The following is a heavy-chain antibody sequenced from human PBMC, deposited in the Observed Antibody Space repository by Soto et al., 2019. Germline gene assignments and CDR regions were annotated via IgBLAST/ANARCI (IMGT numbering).Heavy chain of an antibody. CDR3: AKACPTGNTCFYSDY. J-gene: IGHJ4*02. V-gene: IGHV3-30*18. CDR2: ISSDGSNK. Sequence: QVHLVESGGGVVQPGKSLRLSCAASGFTFSSNGMHWVRQAPGKGLEWVAVISSDGSNKYYANSMKGRFTISRDNSKNTLYLQMNSLRPEDTAVYYCAKACPTGNTCFYSDYWGQGTLVTVSS. CDR1: GFTFSSNG. D-gene: IGHD2-8*02.